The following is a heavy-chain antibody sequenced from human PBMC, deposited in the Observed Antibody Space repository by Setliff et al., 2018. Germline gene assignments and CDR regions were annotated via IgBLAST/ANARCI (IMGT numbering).Heavy chain of an antibody. D-gene: IGHD6-6*01. CDR3: ARDLYSSSSGGFYYYYYYLDV. CDR1: GGSISSGSYY. V-gene: IGHV4-61*09. CDR2: IYSSGST. Sequence: PSETLSLTCTVSGGSISSGSYYWSWIRQPAGKGLEWIGHIYSSGSTTYNPSLKSRVTISVDRSKNQFSLKLSSVIAADTAVYYCARDLYSSSSGGFYYYYYYLDVWGKGTTVTVSS. J-gene: IGHJ6*03.